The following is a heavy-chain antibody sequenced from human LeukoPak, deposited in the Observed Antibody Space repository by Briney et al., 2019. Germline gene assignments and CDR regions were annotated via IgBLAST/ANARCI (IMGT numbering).Heavy chain of an antibody. CDR1: LFTFSSYS. J-gene: IGHJ6*03. D-gene: IGHD4-23*01. Sequence: GGSLRLSRAASLFTFSSYSMNWVRQAPGKGLEWVSYISSSSTIYYADSVKGRFTISRDNAKNSLYLQVNSLRAEDTAVYYCARGGDNGYYYYYYMDVWGKGTTVTVSS. CDR2: ISSSSTI. CDR3: ARGGDNGYYYYYYMDV. V-gene: IGHV3-48*01.